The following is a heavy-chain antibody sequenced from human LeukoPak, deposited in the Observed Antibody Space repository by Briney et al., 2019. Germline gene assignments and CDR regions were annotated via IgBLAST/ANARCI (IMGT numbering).Heavy chain of an antibody. J-gene: IGHJ4*02. CDR1: GFTFGDFA. V-gene: IGHV3-49*04. Sequence: GGSLRLSCTGSGFTFGDFAMSWVRQAPGKGLEWVGLIRSKPYGGTPEYAASVKGRFTISRDDSKNTLYLQMNSLKTEDTAVYYCTTRAATLDYWGQGTLVTVSS. CDR2: IRSKPYGGTP. D-gene: IGHD2-15*01. CDR3: TTRAATLDY.